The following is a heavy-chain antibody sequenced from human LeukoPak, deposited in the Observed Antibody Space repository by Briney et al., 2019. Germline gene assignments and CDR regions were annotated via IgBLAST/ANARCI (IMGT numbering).Heavy chain of an antibody. V-gene: IGHV3-53*01. CDR2: IYSGGST. J-gene: IGHJ4*02. CDR3: AKLGGIVVVTAIPF. Sequence: GGSLRLSCAASGFTVSSNYMSWVRQAPGKGLEWVSVIYSGGSTYYADSVKGRFTISRDNSKNTLYLQMNSLRAEDTAVYYCAKLGGIVVVTAIPFWGQGTLVTVSS. CDR1: GFTVSSNY. D-gene: IGHD2-21*02.